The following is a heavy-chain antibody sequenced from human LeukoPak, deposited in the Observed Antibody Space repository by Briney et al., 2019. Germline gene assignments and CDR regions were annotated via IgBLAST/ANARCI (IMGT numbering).Heavy chain of an antibody. CDR2: INPSGGST. J-gene: IGHJ5*02. CDR3: VRDNVEVLLWFGELGGEFDP. D-gene: IGHD3-10*01. CDR1: GYTFTSYY. Sequence: ASVKVSCKASGYTFTSYYMHWVRQAPGQGLEWMGIINPSGGSTSYAQKFQGRVTMTRDTSTSTVYMELSSLRSEDTAVYYCVRDNVEVLLWFGELGGEFDPWGQGTLVTVSS. V-gene: IGHV1-46*01.